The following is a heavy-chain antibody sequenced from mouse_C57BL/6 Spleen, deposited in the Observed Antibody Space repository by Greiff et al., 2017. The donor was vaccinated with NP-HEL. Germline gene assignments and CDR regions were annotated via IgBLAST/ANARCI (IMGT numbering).Heavy chain of an antibody. CDR3: ARGVITTVERYFDV. CDR1: GFTFSDYY. CDR2: INYDGSST. V-gene: IGHV5-16*01. J-gene: IGHJ1*03. D-gene: IGHD1-1*01. Sequence: EVQLQESEGGLVQPGSSMKLSCTASGFTFSDYYMAWVRQVPEKGLEWVANINYDGSSTYYLDSLKSRFIISRDNAKNILYLQMSSLKSEDTATYYCARGVITTVERYFDVWGTGTTVTVSS.